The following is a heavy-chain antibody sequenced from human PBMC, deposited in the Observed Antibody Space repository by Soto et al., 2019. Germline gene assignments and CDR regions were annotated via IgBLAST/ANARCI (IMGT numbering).Heavy chain of an antibody. V-gene: IGHV3-23*01. D-gene: IGHD5-12*01. CDR2: ISGSGGST. CDR3: AKGPHWSGYDLDS. J-gene: IGHJ5*01. CDR1: GFSFSSYA. Sequence: PGGSLRLSCAASGFSFSSYAMSWVRQAPGKGLEWVSAISGSGGSTYYADSVNGRFTISRDNSKNTLYLQMSSLRAEDTAVYYCAKGPHWSGYDLDSLCQRNLVTVSS.